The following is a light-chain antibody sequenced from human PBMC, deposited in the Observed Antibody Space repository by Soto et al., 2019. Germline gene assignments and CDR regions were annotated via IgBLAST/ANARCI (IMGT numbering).Light chain of an antibody. CDR1: SSDVGGYNY. CDR3: SSSISSSTHWV. CDR2: EVN. J-gene: IGLJ3*02. V-gene: IGLV2-14*01. Sequence: QSALTQPASVSGSPGQSITISCTGTSSDVGGYNYVSWYQQHPGKAPKLMIYEVNNRPSGVSNRFSGSKSGNTASLTISGLQAEDEADYYCSSSISSSTHWVFGGGTKLSVL.